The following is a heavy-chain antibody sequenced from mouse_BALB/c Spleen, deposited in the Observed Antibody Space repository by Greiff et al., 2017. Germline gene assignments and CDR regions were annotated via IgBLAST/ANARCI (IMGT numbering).Heavy chain of an antibody. D-gene: IGHD2-1*01. Sequence: VQLKESGGGLVKPGGSLKLSCAASGFTFSSYAMSWVRQSPEKRLEWVAEISSGGSYTYYPDTVTGRFTISRDNAKNTLYLEMSSLRSEDTAMYDCAREGGNYDYFDYWGQGTTLTVSA. J-gene: IGHJ2*01. CDR3: AREGGNYDYFDY. CDR1: GFTFSSYA. V-gene: IGHV5-9-4*01. CDR2: ISSGGSYT.